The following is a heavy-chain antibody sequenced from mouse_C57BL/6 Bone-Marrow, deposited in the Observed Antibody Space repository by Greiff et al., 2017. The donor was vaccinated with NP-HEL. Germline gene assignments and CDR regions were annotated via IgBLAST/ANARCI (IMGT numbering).Heavy chain of an antibody. CDR3: ARKYYGSSYDAMDY. J-gene: IGHJ4*01. Sequence: VHVKQSVAELVRPGASVKLSCTASGFNIKNTYMHWVKQRPEQGLEWIGRIDPANGNTKYAPKFQGKATITADTSSNTAYLQLSSLTSEDTAIYYCARKYYGSSYDAMDYWGQGTSVTVSS. D-gene: IGHD1-1*01. CDR1: GFNIKNTY. V-gene: IGHV14-3*01. CDR2: IDPANGNT.